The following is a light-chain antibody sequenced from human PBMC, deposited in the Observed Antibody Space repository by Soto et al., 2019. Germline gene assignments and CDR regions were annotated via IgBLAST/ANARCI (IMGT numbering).Light chain of an antibody. CDR1: QAVNTR. CDR2: IAS. J-gene: IGKJ1*01. CDR3: HQRQSWPRT. Sequence: EILMTQSPATLSVSPGERVTLSCRASQAVNTRLAWYQHKPGQAPRLLIYIASNRAAGVPARFSGSGSGTDFTLTISNVEPEDFAVYYCHQRQSWPRTFGQGTKVDIK. V-gene: IGKV3-11*01.